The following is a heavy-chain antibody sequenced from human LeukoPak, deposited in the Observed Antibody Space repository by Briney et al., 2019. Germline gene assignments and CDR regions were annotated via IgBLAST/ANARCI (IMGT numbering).Heavy chain of an antibody. J-gene: IGHJ4*02. Sequence: PSQTLSLTCTVSGGTISSGGYYWSWIRQHPGKGLEWIGYIYYSGSTYYNPSLKSRVTISVDTSKNQFSLKLSSVTAADTAVYYCARGDKNTAMVTQDYWGQGTRVTVSS. CDR1: GGTISSGGYY. D-gene: IGHD5-18*01. V-gene: IGHV4-31*03. CDR2: IYYSGST. CDR3: ARGDKNTAMVTQDY.